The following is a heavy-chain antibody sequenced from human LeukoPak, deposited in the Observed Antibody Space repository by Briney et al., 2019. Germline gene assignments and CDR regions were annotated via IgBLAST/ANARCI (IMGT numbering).Heavy chain of an antibody. D-gene: IGHD3-22*01. V-gene: IGHV3-11*04. CDR3: ARKRDANYYDSSGYYSRRDY. CDR2: ISSSGSTI. Sequence: KPGGSLRLSCAASGFTFSDYYMSWIRQAPGKGLEWVSYISSSGSTIYYADSVKGRFTISRDNAKKSLYLQMNSLRAEDTAVYYCARKRDANYYDSSGYYSRRDYWGQGTLVTVAS. CDR1: GFTFSDYY. J-gene: IGHJ4*02.